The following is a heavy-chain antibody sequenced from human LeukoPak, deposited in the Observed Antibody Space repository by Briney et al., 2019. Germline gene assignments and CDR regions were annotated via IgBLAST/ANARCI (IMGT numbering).Heavy chain of an antibody. CDR3: ARRGYCSGGSCFSHAFDI. CDR2: IYPGDSDT. V-gene: IGHV5-51*01. Sequence: GESLKISCKGSGYSFTTYWIAWVRPMPGKGLEWMGIIYPGDSDTRYSPSFQGQVTISADKSISTAYVQWSSLKASDTAMYYCARRGYCSGGSCFSHAFDIWGQGTMVTVSS. J-gene: IGHJ3*02. D-gene: IGHD2-15*01. CDR1: GYSFTTYW.